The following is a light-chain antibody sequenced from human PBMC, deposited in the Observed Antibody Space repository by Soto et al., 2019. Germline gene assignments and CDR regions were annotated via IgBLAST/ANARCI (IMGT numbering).Light chain of an antibody. V-gene: IGLV1-40*01. CDR2: GNS. CDR1: SSNIGAGYD. J-gene: IGLJ1*01. Sequence: QSVLTQPPSVSGAPGQRVTISCTGSSSNIGAGYDVHWYQQLPGTAPKVLIYGNSNRPSGVPDRLSGSKSGTSAPLAITGLQAEDEADYYCQSYDSSLSGYVFGTGTKVTVL. CDR3: QSYDSSLSGYV.